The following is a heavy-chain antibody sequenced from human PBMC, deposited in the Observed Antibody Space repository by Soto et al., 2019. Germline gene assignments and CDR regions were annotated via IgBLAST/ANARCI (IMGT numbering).Heavy chain of an antibody. J-gene: IGHJ4*02. V-gene: IGHV3-7*03. CDR2: IEQHESEK. Sequence: LRLSCTASGFIFSSYWMNWVRQAPGEGLEWVANIEQHESEKYYVDSVKGRFTISRDNAKNSLYLQMNSLRAEDTAVYYCARGPLDYWGQGTLVTVSS. CDR1: GFIFSSYW. CDR3: ARGPLDY.